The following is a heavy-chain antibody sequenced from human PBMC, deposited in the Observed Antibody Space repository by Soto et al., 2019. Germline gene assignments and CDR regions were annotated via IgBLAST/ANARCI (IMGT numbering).Heavy chain of an antibody. CDR2: ILVDGRT. D-gene: IGHD2-8*02. J-gene: IGHJ3*01. Sequence: TGGSLRLSCAASGFPCGSYDMTWVRQAPGKGLEWVSTILVDGRTFYVDSVKGRFTISRDNSRNTVYLQMNSLTAGDTALYYCAKATATGGGAFDLCGQGTMVTVSS. V-gene: IGHV3-23*01. CDR1: GFPCGSYD. CDR3: AKATATGGGAFDL.